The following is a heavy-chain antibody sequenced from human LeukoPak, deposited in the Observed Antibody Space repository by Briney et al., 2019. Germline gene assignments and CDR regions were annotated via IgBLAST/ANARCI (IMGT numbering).Heavy chain of an antibody. J-gene: IGHJ4*02. Sequence: LVKVSCKASGGTFSSYAISWVRQAPGQGLEWMGRIIPILGIANYAQKFQGRVTITADKSTSTAYMELSSLRSEDTAVYYCASQYQLLSRFDYWGQGTLVTVSS. CDR2: IIPILGIA. CDR3: ASQYQLLSRFDY. V-gene: IGHV1-69*04. D-gene: IGHD2-2*01. CDR1: GGTFSSYA.